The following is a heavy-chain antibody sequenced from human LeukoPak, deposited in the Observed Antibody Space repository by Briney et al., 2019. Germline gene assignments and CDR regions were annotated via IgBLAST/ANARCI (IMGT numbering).Heavy chain of an antibody. CDR1: GYTFTSYY. J-gene: IGHJ3*02. CDR3: AVSPWVKNAFDI. CDR2: INPSGGST. V-gene: IGHV1-46*01. D-gene: IGHD3-22*01. Sequence: ASVKVSCKASGYTFTSYYMHWVRQAPGQGLEWMGIINPSGGSTSYAQKFQGRVTMTRDMSTSTVYMELSSLRSEDTAVYYCAVSPWVKNAFDIWGQGTMVTVSS.